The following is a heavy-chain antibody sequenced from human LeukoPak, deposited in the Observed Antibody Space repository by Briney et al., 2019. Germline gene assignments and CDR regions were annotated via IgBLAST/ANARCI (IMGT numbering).Heavy chain of an antibody. D-gene: IGHD6-19*01. Sequence: PGGSLRLSCAASGFTFNISAMSWVRQAPGKGLECVSPISGSGGSTYYADSVKGRFTISRDNSKNTLYLQMNSLRAEDTAVYYCAKWAGRSSLNSGMQWPYYMDVWGKGTTVTVSS. CDR2: ISGSGGST. J-gene: IGHJ6*03. CDR3: AKWAGRSSLNSGMQWPYYMDV. V-gene: IGHV3-23*01. CDR1: GFTFNISA.